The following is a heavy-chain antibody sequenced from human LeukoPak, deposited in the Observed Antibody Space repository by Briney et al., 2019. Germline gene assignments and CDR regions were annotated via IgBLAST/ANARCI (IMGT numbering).Heavy chain of an antibody. CDR3: ARGHGALRYFDWLPTYYYGMDV. Sequence: ASVTVSCKASGYTFTSYGISWVRQAPGQGLEWMGWISAYNGNTNYAQKLQGRVTMTTDTSTSTAYMELRSLRSDDTAVYYCARGHGALRYFDWLPTYYYGMDVWGQGTTVTVSS. D-gene: IGHD3-9*01. CDR1: GYTFTSYG. CDR2: ISAYNGNT. V-gene: IGHV1-18*01. J-gene: IGHJ6*02.